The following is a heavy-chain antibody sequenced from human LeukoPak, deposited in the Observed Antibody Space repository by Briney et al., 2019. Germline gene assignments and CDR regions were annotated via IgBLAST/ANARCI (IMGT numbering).Heavy chain of an antibody. CDR3: ARVEGEDTAMFY. J-gene: IGHJ4*02. CDR2: IYYSGST. CDR1: GGSISSGDYY. Sequence: SLTCTVSGGSISSGDYYWGWIRQPPGKGLEGIGYIYYSGSTYYNPSLKSRVTISVDTSKNQFSLKLSSVTAADTAVYYCARVEGEDTAMFYWGQGTLVTVSS. V-gene: IGHV4-30-4*01. D-gene: IGHD5-18*01.